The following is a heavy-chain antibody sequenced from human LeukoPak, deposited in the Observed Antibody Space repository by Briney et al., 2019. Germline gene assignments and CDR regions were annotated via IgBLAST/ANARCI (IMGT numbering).Heavy chain of an antibody. V-gene: IGHV3-72*01. CDR2: IRNKGNSYTT. CDR3: ARLYYYGSDRYYGMDV. J-gene: IGHJ6*02. Sequence: GGSLRLSCAASGFTFSDHNMDWVRQAPGKGLEWVGRIRNKGNSYTTDYAASVKGRFTISREDSKNSLYLQMNSLRAEDTAVYYCARLYYYGSDRYYGMDVWGQGTTVTVSS. D-gene: IGHD3-10*01. CDR1: GFTFSDHN.